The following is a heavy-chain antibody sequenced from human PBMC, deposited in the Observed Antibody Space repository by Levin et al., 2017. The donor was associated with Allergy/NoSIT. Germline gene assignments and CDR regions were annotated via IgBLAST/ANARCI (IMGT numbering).Heavy chain of an antibody. D-gene: IGHD6-13*01. J-gene: IGHJ2*01. V-gene: IGHV4-59*01. CDR1: GGSIHNYY. Sequence: SQTLSLTCPVSGGSIHNYYWTWIRQPPGKRLEWIGYIYYSGNTNYNPSLRSRVTISVDTSKNQFSLMLSSVTTADTAVYYCERIAAVGRGRQWYFDLWGRGNLVTVSS. CDR3: ERIAAVGRGRQWYFDL. CDR2: IYYSGNT.